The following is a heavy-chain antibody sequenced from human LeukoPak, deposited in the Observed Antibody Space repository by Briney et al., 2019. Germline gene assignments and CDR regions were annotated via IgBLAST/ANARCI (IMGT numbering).Heavy chain of an antibody. CDR1: GGSFSGYY. V-gene: IGHV4-34*01. CDR2: INHSGST. CDR3: ARGQLDY. D-gene: IGHD2-2*01. Sequence: PSETLSLICAVYGGSFSGYYWSCIRQPPGKGLEWIGEINHSGSTNYNPSLKSRVTISVDTSKNQFSLKLSSVTAADTAVYYCARGQLDYWGQGTLVTVSS. J-gene: IGHJ4*02.